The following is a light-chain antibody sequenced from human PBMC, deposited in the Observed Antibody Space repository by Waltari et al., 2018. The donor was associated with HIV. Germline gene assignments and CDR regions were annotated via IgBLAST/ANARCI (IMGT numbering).Light chain of an antibody. J-gene: IGKJ1*01. Sequence: EIVLTQSPGTLSVSPGERATLSCRASQSVSSNLAWFQQKPGQAPRLVIYGAHTRATGIPDRLSGSGSGTEFTLTISSLQSEDFAVYYCQQYNAWPRTFGQGTKVEIK. CDR1: QSVSSN. CDR3: QQYNAWPRT. V-gene: IGKV3-15*01. CDR2: GAH.